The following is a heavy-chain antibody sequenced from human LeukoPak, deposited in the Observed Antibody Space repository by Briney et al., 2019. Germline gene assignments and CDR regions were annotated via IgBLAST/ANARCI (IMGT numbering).Heavy chain of an antibody. J-gene: IGHJ4*02. D-gene: IGHD6-19*01. CDR2: ISGSGGST. V-gene: IGHV3-23*01. Sequence: GGSLRLSCAASGFTFNNYAMTWVRQAPGKGLEGVSAISGSGGSTYYADSVQGRFTISRDNSKNTLFLQMNSLRAEDTALYYCAKEGSGWSIGFDYWGQGTLVTVSS. CDR1: GFTFNNYA. CDR3: AKEGSGWSIGFDY.